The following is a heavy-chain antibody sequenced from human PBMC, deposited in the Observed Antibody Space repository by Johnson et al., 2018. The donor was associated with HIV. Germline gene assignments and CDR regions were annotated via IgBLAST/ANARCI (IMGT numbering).Heavy chain of an antibody. CDR3: ARDRVWFGELYAFDI. J-gene: IGHJ3*02. D-gene: IGHD3-10*01. CDR1: RFTFSSND. Sequence: QVQLVESGGGVVQPGGSLRLSCAASRFTFSSNDMHWVRQAPGKGLEWVASISYDGTNKYYADSVKGRFTISRDNSKNTLYLQMNSLRAEDTAVYYCARDRVWFGELYAFDIWGQGTMVTVSS. V-gene: IGHV3-30-3*01. CDR2: ISYDGTNK.